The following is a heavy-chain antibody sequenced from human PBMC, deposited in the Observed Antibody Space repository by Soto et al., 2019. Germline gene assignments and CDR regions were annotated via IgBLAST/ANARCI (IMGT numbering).Heavy chain of an antibody. CDR2: TYYRSKWFN. CDR3: ASPSGGSDAFDI. V-gene: IGHV6-1*01. J-gene: IGHJ3*02. D-gene: IGHD2-15*01. CDR1: GDSVSSISTA. Sequence: SPTLSLTCAISGDSVSSISTAWNWIRQSPSRGLEWLGRTYYRSKWFNDYAISVKSRITITPDTSKNQFSLQLNSVTPEDTAVYYCASPSGGSDAFDIWGQGTMVTVSS.